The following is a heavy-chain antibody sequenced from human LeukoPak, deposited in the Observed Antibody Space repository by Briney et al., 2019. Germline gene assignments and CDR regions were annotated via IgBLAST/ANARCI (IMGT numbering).Heavy chain of an antibody. CDR2: IYPGDSDT. J-gene: IGHJ4*02. D-gene: IGHD3-22*01. CDR3: ARQGHRNYYDSSGSFDY. Sequence: PGESLKISCKDSGYSFTSYWIGWVRQMPGKGLEWMGIIYPGDSDTRYSPSFQGQVTISADKSISTAYLQWSSLKASDTAMYYCARQGHRNYYDSSGSFDYWGQGTLVTVSS. CDR1: GYSFTSYW. V-gene: IGHV5-51*01.